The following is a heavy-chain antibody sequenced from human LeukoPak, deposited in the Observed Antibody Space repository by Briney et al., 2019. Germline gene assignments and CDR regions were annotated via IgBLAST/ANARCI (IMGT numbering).Heavy chain of an antibody. Sequence: SVKVSCKASGGTFSSYAISWVRQAPGQGLEWMGRIIPILGIANYAQKFQGRVTITADKSTSTAYMELSSLRSEDTAVYYCARGNYDILTGYYFDYWGQGTLVTVSS. CDR2: IIPILGIA. CDR3: ARGNYDILTGYYFDY. D-gene: IGHD3-9*01. J-gene: IGHJ4*02. V-gene: IGHV1-69*04. CDR1: GGTFSSYA.